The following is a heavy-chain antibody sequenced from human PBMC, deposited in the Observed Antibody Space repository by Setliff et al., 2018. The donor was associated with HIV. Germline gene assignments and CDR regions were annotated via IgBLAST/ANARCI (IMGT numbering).Heavy chain of an antibody. CDR1: GPSINIHY. CDR2: IYSTGST. V-gene: IGHV4-59*11. Sequence: SETLSLTCTVSGPSINIHYWSWIRQSPGKAFEWIGYIYSTGSTNYNPSLQSRVTIAMVASRNQFSLKVTSVTAADTAVYYCAKGAGFYGDYTFDHWGQGRQVTVSS. CDR3: AKGAGFYGDYTFDH. J-gene: IGHJ4*02. D-gene: IGHD4-17*01.